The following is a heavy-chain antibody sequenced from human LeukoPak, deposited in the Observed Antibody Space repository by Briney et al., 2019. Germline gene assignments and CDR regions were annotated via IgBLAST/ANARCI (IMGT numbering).Heavy chain of an antibody. CDR2: IYYSGTT. Sequence: SETLSLTCTVSGGSISHYYWSWIRQSPGKGLEWIGYIYYSGTTNYNPSLKSRVTMSVDTSKNQFSLKLSSVTAADTAVYYCARDPSSFGGRFDPWGQGTLLAVSS. CDR3: ARDPSSFGGRFDP. V-gene: IGHV4-59*12. J-gene: IGHJ5*02. CDR1: GGSISHYY. D-gene: IGHD3-10*01.